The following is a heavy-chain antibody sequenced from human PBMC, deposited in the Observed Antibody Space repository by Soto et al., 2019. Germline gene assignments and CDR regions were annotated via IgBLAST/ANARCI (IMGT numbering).Heavy chain of an antibody. D-gene: IGHD4-4*01. Sequence: QVQLQQWGAGLLKPSETLSRTCAVYGGSFSGYYWSWIRQPPGKGLEWIGEINHSGSTNYNPSLKSRVTISVDTSKNQFSLKLSSVTAADTAVYYCARGPGEPTVTTGPPDAFDIWGQGTMVTVSS. V-gene: IGHV4-34*01. CDR1: GGSFSGYY. CDR3: ARGPGEPTVTTGPPDAFDI. CDR2: INHSGST. J-gene: IGHJ3*02.